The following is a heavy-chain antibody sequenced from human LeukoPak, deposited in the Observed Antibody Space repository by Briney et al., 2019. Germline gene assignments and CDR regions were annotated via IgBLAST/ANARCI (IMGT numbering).Heavy chain of an antibody. V-gene: IGHV4-31*03. CDR3: ARADSRATNAFDI. J-gene: IGHJ3*02. Sequence: SETLSLTCTVSGGSISSGGYYWSWIRQHPGKGLEWIGYIYYSGSTYYNPSLKSRITISVDTSKNQFSLKLSSVTAADTAVYYRARADSRATNAFDIWGQGTMVTVSS. CDR2: IYYSGST. CDR1: GGSISSGGYY. D-gene: IGHD3-22*01.